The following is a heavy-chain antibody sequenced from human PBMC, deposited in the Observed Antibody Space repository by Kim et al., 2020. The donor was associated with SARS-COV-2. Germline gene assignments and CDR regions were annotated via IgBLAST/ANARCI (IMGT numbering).Heavy chain of an antibody. CDR2: IWYDGSNK. CDR3: ARDFTIQLCLGYYYYGMDA. V-gene: IGHV3-33*01. J-gene: IGHJ6*02. D-gene: IGHD5-18*01. Sequence: GGSLRLSCAASGFTFSSYGMHWVRQAPGKGLEWVAVIWYDGSNKYYADSVKGRFTISRDNSKNTLYLQMNSLRAEDTAVYYCARDFTIQLCLGYYYYGMDAWVQGTTVTVSS. CDR1: GFTFSSYG.